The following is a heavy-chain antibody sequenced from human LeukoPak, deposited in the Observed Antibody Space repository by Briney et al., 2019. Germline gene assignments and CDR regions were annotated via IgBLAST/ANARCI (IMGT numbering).Heavy chain of an antibody. D-gene: IGHD6-6*01. Sequence: SQTLSLTCTVSGGSVTSGNYYWNWIRQPAGKGLEWIGRIYTNGGASYNPSLKSRVTISIDASKNQFPLKLSSVTAADTAVYYCARGSPVSSSYSYFEYWGQGTLVTVSS. V-gene: IGHV4-61*02. CDR1: GGSVTSGNYY. J-gene: IGHJ4*02. CDR2: IYTNGGA. CDR3: ARGSPVSSSYSYFEY.